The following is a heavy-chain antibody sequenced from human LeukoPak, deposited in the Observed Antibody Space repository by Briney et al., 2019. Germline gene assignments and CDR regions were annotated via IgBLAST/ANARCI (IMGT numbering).Heavy chain of an antibody. Sequence: PGGSLRLSCLASGFTFSNYAMNWVRQAPGKGLQWVSTVSASSDIHYSDSVKGRFTISRDNARNSLYLQMNSLRDEDMAVYYCARDALHTAHFDYWGQGTLVTVSS. CDR3: ARDALHTAHFDY. D-gene: IGHD5-18*01. V-gene: IGHV3-69-1*01. CDR2: VSASSDI. CDR1: GFTFSNYA. J-gene: IGHJ4*02.